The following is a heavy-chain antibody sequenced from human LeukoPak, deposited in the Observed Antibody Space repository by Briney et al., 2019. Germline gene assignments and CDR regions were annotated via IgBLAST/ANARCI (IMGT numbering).Heavy chain of an antibody. Sequence: SETLSLTCTVSGGSISSYYWSWIRQPPGKGLEWIGYIYYSGSTNYNPSLKSRVTISVDTSKNQFSLKLSSVTAADTAVYYCARWRDYYDSSGTYPAFDYWGQGTLVTVSS. D-gene: IGHD3-22*01. J-gene: IGHJ4*02. CDR3: ARWRDYYDSSGTYPAFDY. CDR2: IYYSGST. CDR1: GGSISSYY. V-gene: IGHV4-59*01.